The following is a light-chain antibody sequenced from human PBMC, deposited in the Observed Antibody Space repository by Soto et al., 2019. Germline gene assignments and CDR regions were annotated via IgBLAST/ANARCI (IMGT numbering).Light chain of an antibody. V-gene: IGLV1-40*01. CDR3: QSYDSSLSVSYV. CDR2: GNK. CDR1: SSNIGAGYD. Sequence: QLVLTQPPSVSGAPGQRVTISCTGSSSNIGAGYDVHWYQQRPGTAPKLLIYGNKNRPSGVPDRFSGSKSGTSASLAITGLQAEDDADYYCQSYDSSLSVSYVFGTGTKLTVL. J-gene: IGLJ1*01.